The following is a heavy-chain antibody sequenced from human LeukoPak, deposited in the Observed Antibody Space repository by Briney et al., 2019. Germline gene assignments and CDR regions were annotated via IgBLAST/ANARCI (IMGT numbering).Heavy chain of an antibody. Sequence: PGGSLRLSCAASGFTFSSYEMNWVRQAPGKGLEWVSYISSSGSTIYYADSVKGRFTISRDNSKNTLYLQMNSLRAEDTAVYYCAKSHRPYYYYYMDVWGKGTTVTVSS. CDR1: GFTFSSYE. V-gene: IGHV3-48*03. CDR2: ISSSGSTI. CDR3: AKSHRPYYYYYMDV. J-gene: IGHJ6*03.